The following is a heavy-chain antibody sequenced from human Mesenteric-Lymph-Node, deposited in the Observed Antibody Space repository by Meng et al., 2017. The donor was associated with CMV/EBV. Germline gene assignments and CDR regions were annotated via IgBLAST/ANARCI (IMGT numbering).Heavy chain of an antibody. Sequence: GGSLRLSCAASGLTFSRYGMSWVRQAPGKGLEWVSGINWNGGSTGYADSVKGRFTISRDNAKNTLYLQMNSLRAEDTALYYCARGRAREYCSGGSCYSSADWGQGTLVTVSS. CDR2: INWNGGST. D-gene: IGHD2-15*01. CDR1: GLTFSRYG. J-gene: IGHJ4*02. V-gene: IGHV3-20*04. CDR3: ARGRAREYCSGGSCYSSAD.